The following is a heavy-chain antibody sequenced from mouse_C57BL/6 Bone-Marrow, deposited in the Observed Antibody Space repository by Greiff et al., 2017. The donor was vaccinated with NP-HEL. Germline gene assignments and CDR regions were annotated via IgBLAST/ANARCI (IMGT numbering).Heavy chain of an antibody. CDR3: ARCDGSGYFYYAMDD. V-gene: IGHV1-82*01. CDR2: IYPGDGDT. J-gene: IGHJ4*01. D-gene: IGHD3-2*02. Sequence: VKPGASVKISCKASGYAFSSSWLYWVKQRPGLGLEWLGRIYPGDGDTNYNGQFKGKATLTADKSASTAYMQLSSLTSEDSAVYFCARCDGSGYFYYAMDDWGQGTTVTVSS. CDR1: GYAFSSSW.